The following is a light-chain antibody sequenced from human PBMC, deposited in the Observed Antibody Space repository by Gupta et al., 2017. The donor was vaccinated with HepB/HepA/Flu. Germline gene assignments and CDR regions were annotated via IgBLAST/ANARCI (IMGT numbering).Light chain of an antibody. J-gene: IGLJ1*01. Sequence: QSALTQPRSVSGSPGQSVTISCPGTSSDVGGYNYVSWYQQHPGKAPKFMIYDVTKRPSGVPDRFSGSKSGNTAFLTISELQAEDEADYYCCSNAGSFSSRVFGTGTRVTVL. V-gene: IGLV2-11*01. CDR2: DVT. CDR3: CSNAGSFSSRV. CDR1: SSDVGGYNY.